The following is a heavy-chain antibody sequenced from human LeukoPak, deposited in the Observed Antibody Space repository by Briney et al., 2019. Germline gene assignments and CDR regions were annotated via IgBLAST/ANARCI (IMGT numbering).Heavy chain of an antibody. V-gene: IGHV4-61*02. D-gene: IGHD6-6*01. Sequence: PSETLSLTCTVSGGSISSGSYYWSWIRQPAGKGLEWIGRIYTSGSTNYNPSLKSRVTISVDTSKNQFSLKLSSVTAADTAVYYCARDQYSSSSGPYYYYYYMDVWGKGTTVTVSS. CDR2: IYTSGST. CDR1: GGSISSGSYY. J-gene: IGHJ6*03. CDR3: ARDQYSSSSGPYYYYYYMDV.